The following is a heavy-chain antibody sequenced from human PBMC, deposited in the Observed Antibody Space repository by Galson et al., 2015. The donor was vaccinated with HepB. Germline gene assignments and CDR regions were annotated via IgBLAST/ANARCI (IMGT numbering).Heavy chain of an antibody. J-gene: IGHJ2*01. Sequence: SVKVSCKASGGTFSSYTISWVRQAPGQGLEWMGRIIPILGIANYAQKFQGRVTITADKSTSTAYMELSSLRSEDTAVYYCARVPSSSAWYFDLWGRGTLVTVSS. CDR1: GGTFSSYT. CDR3: ARVPSSSAWYFDL. CDR2: IIPILGIA. V-gene: IGHV1-69*02. D-gene: IGHD6-13*01.